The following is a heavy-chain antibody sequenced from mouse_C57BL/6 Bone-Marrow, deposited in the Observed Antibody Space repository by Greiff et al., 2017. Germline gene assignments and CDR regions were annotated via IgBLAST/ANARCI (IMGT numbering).Heavy chain of an antibody. J-gene: IGHJ2*01. CDR2: IYPYNGVS. CDR3: ARSGIYYGNYGSKDY. CDR1: GYSFTGYY. D-gene: IGHD2-1*01. V-gene: IGHV1-31*01. Sequence: VQLKQSGPELVKPGASVKISCKASGYSFTGYYMHWVKQSHGNILDWIGYIYPYNGVSSYNQKFKGKATLTVDKSSSTAYMELRSLTSEDSAVYYCARSGIYYGNYGSKDYWGQGTTLTVSS.